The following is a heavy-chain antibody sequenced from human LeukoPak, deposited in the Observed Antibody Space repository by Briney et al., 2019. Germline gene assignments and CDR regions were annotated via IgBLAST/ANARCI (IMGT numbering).Heavy chain of an antibody. D-gene: IGHD5-12*01. V-gene: IGHV1-2*02. CDR2: INPNSGGT. CDR1: GYTFTDYY. J-gene: IGHJ3*02. Sequence: ASVTVSCKASGYTFTDYYILWVRQAPGQGLEWMGWINPNSGGTNYAQSFQGRVTMTRDTSISTAYMELSRLRSDDTAVYYCARKWQYDAFDIWGQGTMVTVSS. CDR3: ARKWQYDAFDI.